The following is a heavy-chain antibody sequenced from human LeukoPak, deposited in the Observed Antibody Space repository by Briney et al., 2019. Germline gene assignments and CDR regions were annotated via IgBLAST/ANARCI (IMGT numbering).Heavy chain of an antibody. CDR1: GYTFTGYY. V-gene: IGHV1-2*02. CDR2: INPNSGGT. CDR3: ARGSYDILTGYYFDY. J-gene: IGHJ4*02. Sequence: ASVKVSCKASGYTFTGYYMHWVRQAPGQGLEWMGWINPNSGGTNYAQKFQGRVTMTRDTSISTAYMELSRLRSDDTAVYYCARGSYDILTGYYFDYWGQGTLVTVSS. D-gene: IGHD3-9*01.